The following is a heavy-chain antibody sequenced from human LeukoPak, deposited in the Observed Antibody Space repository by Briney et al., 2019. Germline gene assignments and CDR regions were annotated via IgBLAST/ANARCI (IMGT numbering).Heavy chain of an antibody. CDR2: FNPGGDSI. Sequence: ASVKVSCKASGYTFTSHLVHWVRQAPGQRLEWMGVFNPGGDSISYSQKFQGRVTLTRDTSTSTAYMELRSLRSEDTAVYYCARQQEVTSDSYYYAMDVWGQGTTVTVSS. V-gene: IGHV1-46*01. CDR1: GYTFTSHL. J-gene: IGHJ6*02. CDR3: ARQQEVTSDSYYYAMDV. D-gene: IGHD4-23*01.